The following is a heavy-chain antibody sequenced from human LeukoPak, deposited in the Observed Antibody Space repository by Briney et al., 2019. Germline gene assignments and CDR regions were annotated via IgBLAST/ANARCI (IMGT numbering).Heavy chain of an antibody. D-gene: IGHD6-13*01. CDR1: GFTFSSYA. Sequence: GGSLRLSCAASGFTFSSYAMHWVRQAPGKGLEWMANIKPDGSQKYYVDSVKGRFTISRDNAKNSLYLQVDSLTAEDTAIYYCARDRDSNWYPYHDYWGQGVLVTVSS. CDR3: ARDRDSNWYPYHDY. CDR2: IKPDGSQK. V-gene: IGHV3-7*03. J-gene: IGHJ4*02.